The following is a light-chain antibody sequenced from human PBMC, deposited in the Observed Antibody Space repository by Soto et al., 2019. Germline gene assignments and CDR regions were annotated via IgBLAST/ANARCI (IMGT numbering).Light chain of an antibody. Sequence: QSALTQPPSASGSPGQSVVISCTGTSSDVGGYNYVSWYQQYPGKAPKLIMYEVTKRPSGVPDRFSGSKSGNTASLTVSGLQAEDEADYYCCSYVGSNNYVFGTGTKVTVL. V-gene: IGLV2-8*01. CDR2: EVT. CDR1: SSDVGGYNY. CDR3: CSYVGSNNYV. J-gene: IGLJ1*01.